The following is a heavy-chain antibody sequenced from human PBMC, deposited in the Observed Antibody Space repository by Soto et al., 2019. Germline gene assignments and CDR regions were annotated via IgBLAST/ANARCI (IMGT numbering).Heavy chain of an antibody. D-gene: IGHD3-3*01. CDR3: ARVCTMFGAITIPLTALNDDFEI. J-gene: IGHJ3*02. CDR2: IIPTSGAT. Sequence: ASVKVSCKASGYSLTAHHIHWVRQAPGLGFEWMGLIIPTSGATKVAQKFQGRLTSTRDTSTSTAYMELSSLRSEDTAVYYCARVCTMFGAITIPLTALNDDFEIWGQGTMVTVS. CDR1: GYSLTAHH. V-gene: IGHV1-2*02.